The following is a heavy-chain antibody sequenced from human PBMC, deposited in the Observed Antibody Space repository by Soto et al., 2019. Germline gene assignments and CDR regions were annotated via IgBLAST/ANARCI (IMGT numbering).Heavy chain of an antibody. D-gene: IGHD5-18*01. CDR3: AREEQKQIWFRPFDY. J-gene: IGHJ4*02. CDR1: GYTFTSYG. V-gene: IGHV1-18*04. Sequence: ASVKVSCKASGYTFTSYGISWVRQAPGQGLEWMGWISAYNGNTSYAQKLQGRVTMTTDTSTGTAYMELRSLRSDDTAVYYCAREEQKQIWFRPFDYWGQGTLVTVSS. CDR2: ISAYNGNT.